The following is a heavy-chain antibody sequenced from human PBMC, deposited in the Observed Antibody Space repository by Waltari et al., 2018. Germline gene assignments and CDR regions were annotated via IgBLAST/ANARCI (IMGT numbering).Heavy chain of an antibody. V-gene: IGHV1-69-2*01. D-gene: IGHD3-9*01. J-gene: IGHJ4*02. CDR3: ATDLVAYYDILWSY. Sequence: VQLVQSGAEVKKPGASVKVSCKASGYTFTGYYMHWVRQAPGQGLEWMGLVDPEDGETRYAEKVQGRVTITADTSTDTAYMELSSLRSEDTAVYYCATDLVAYYDILWSYWGQGTLVTVSS. CDR2: VDPEDGET. CDR1: GYTFTGYY.